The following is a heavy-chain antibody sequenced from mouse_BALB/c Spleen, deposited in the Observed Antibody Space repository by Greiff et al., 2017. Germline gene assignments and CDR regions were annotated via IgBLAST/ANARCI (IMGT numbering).Heavy chain of an antibody. CDR1: GFTFTDYY. CDR2: IRNKANGYTT. Sequence: EVKVEESGGGLVQPGGSLRLSCATSGFTFTDYYMSWVRQPPGKALEWLGFIRNKANGYTTEYSASVKGRFTISRDNSQSILYLQMNTLRAEDSATYYCARRFYGYRNYAMDYWGQGTSVTVSS. V-gene: IGHV7-3*02. J-gene: IGHJ4*01. CDR3: ARRFYGYRNYAMDY. D-gene: IGHD1-2*01.